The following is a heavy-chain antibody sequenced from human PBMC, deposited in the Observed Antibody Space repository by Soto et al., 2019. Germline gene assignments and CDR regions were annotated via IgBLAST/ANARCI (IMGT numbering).Heavy chain of an antibody. CDR3: ARYSEMIVVAPDY. CDR2: ISYDGSNK. D-gene: IGHD3-22*01. V-gene: IGHV3-30-3*01. Sequence: QVQLVESGGGVVQPGRSLRLSCAASGFTFSSYAMHWVRQAPGKGLEWVAVISYDGSNKYYADSVKGRFTISRDNSKNTLYLQMNSLRAEDTAVYYCARYSEMIVVAPDYWGQGTLVTVSS. CDR1: GFTFSSYA. J-gene: IGHJ4*02.